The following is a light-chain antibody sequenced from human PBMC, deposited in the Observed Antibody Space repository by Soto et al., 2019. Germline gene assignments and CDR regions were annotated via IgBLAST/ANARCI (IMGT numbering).Light chain of an antibody. CDR1: QSVTVNS. Sequence: TLSCRSGQSVTVNSLAWYQQKPGQAPRLLISAASTTAAAVPDRFTGSGSGTEFALTIRRLEPEDFAVYYCQQYGSSGTFGQGTKVDIK. CDR2: AAS. V-gene: IGKV3-20*01. CDR3: QQYGSSGT. J-gene: IGKJ1*01.